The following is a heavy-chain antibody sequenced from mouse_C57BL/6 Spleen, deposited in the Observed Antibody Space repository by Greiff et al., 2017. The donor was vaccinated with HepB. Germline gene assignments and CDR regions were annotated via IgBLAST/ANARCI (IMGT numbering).Heavy chain of an antibody. CDR3: ARFGNWVMDY. V-gene: IGHV1-4*01. J-gene: IGHJ4*01. CDR1: GYTFTSYT. D-gene: IGHD2-1*01. CDR2: INPSSGYT. Sequence: VQLQQSGAELARPGASVKMSCKASGYTFTSYTMHWVKQRPGQGLEWIGYINPSSGYTKYNQKFKDKATLTADKSSSTAYMQLSSLTSEDSAVYYCARFGNWVMDYWGQGTSVTVSS.